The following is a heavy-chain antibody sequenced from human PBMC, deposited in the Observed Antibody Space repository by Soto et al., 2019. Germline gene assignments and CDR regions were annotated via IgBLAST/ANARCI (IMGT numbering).Heavy chain of an antibody. Sequence: EVQLVESGGRLVQTGGSLRLSCAASGFMFSAYWMSWVRQDPGKGLEWVATISGGASDKFYVDSVKGRFTISRDDRKNTLYLQMNSLRDEDTAVYYCVREDWHRFDSWGQGTLVTVSS. D-gene: IGHD2-21*01. J-gene: IGHJ4*02. V-gene: IGHV3-7*01. CDR2: ISGGASDK. CDR1: GFMFSAYW. CDR3: VREDWHRFDS.